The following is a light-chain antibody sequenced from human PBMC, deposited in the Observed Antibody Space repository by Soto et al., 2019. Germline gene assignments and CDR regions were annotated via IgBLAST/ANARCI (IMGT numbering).Light chain of an antibody. V-gene: IGKV3-15*01. CDR2: GAS. CDR1: QSVSRN. CDR3: QHFRSFPIT. Sequence: EIVMTQSPATLSVSPGERATLSCRASQSVSRNLAWYQQKRGQAPRLLIHGASTRATGIPARFSGSGSGTEFTLTISSLQPEDFATYYCQHFRSFPITFGQGTRLEIK. J-gene: IGKJ5*01.